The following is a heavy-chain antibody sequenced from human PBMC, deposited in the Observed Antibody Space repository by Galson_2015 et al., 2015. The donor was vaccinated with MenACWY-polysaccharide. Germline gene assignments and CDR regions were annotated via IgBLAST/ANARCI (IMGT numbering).Heavy chain of an antibody. J-gene: IGHJ4*02. V-gene: IGHV4-59*01. CDR3: ARGRGQLPLQFDY. CDR2: IYYTGST. Sequence: LSLTCTVSGDSISTYYWDWIRQPPGKGLEWVGYIYYTGSTNYNPSFNSRATISLDTSQNQYSLKLKSVTAADTAVYYCARGRGQLPLQFDYWGQGVLVTVSS. CDR1: GDSISTYY. D-gene: IGHD1-1*01.